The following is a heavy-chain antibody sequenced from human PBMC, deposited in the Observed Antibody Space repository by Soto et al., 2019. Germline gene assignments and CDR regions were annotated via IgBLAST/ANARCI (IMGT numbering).Heavy chain of an antibody. D-gene: IGHD1-26*01. CDR3: ARALRLSGSYSDY. J-gene: IGHJ4*02. CDR2: IIPILGIA. CDR1: GGTFSSYT. Sequence: SVKVSCKASGGTFSSYTISWVRQAPGQGLEWMGRIIPILGIANYAQKFQGRVTITADKSTSTAYMELSSLRSEDTAVYYCARALRLSGSYSDYWGQGTLVTVSS. V-gene: IGHV1-69*02.